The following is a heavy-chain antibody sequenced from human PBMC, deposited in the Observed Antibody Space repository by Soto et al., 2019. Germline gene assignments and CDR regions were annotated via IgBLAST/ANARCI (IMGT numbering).Heavy chain of an antibody. J-gene: IGHJ5*02. CDR3: AHKPDDANWFDP. CDR2: VYSDDDK. V-gene: IGHV2-5*02. D-gene: IGHD1-1*01. Sequence: IALKESGPALVKPTQNLTLTCTFSGFSLTTPTVGVGWIRQSPGKALEWLAFVYSDDDKRYSPSLKTRLTITKDSSENRVVLTTTDMDPADTGTYYCAHKPDDANWFDPSGQGTLVTVSS. CDR1: GFSLTTPTVG.